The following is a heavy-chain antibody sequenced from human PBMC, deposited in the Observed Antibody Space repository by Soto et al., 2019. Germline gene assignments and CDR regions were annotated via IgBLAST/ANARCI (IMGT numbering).Heavy chain of an antibody. CDR2: INHSGST. CDR3: ARGPSYYDSSGYYYY. Sequence: QVQLQQWGAGLLKPSETLSLTCAVYGGSFSGYYWSWIRQPPGKGLEWIGEINHSGSTNYNPSLKRRVTISVDTSKNQFSLKLSSVTAADTAVYYCARGPSYYDSSGYYYYWGQGTLVTVSS. V-gene: IGHV4-34*01. CDR1: GGSFSGYY. D-gene: IGHD3-22*01. J-gene: IGHJ4*02.